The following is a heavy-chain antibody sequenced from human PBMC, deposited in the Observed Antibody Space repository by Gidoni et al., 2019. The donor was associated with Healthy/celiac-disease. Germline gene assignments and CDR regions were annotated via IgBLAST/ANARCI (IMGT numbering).Heavy chain of an antibody. Sequence: QVQLVQSGAEVKTPGASVKVSCKASGSTFTSYYMHWVRQAPGQGLEWMGIINPSGGSTSYAQKFQGRVTMTRDTSTSTVYMELSSLRSEDTAVYYCARDRARGYCSSTSCYYFDYWGQGTLVTVSS. CDR3: ARDRARGYCSSTSCYYFDY. V-gene: IGHV1-46*01. CDR1: GSTFTSYY. CDR2: INPSGGST. J-gene: IGHJ4*02. D-gene: IGHD2-2*01.